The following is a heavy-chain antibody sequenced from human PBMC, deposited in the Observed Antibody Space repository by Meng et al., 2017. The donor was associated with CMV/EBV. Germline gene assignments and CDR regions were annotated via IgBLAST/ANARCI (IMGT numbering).Heavy chain of an antibody. V-gene: IGHV3-23*01. J-gene: IGHJ4*02. Sequence: CAASGFTFATSVMNWVRQAPGKGLEWVSTISSRSDTIHYPDSVKGRFTVSRDNFKNTVSLQLTSLRAEDTAIYYCARHNSSFYAPYDFWGQGTLVTVSS. CDR2: ISSRSDTI. CDR3: ARHNSSFYAPYDF. D-gene: IGHD6-6*01. CDR1: GFTFATSV.